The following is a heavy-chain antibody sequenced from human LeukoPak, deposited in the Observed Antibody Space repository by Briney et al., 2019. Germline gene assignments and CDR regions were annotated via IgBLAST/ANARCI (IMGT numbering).Heavy chain of an antibody. CDR3: ASPRAERSTWYAVDY. V-gene: IGHV4-34*01. CDR2: IYDNGST. CDR1: GGSFSGYY. J-gene: IGHJ4*02. Sequence: SETLSLTCAVYGGSFSGYYWSWIRQPPGKGLEWIGEIYDNGSTNYNPSLKSRVTISVDKSENQFSLRLSSVPAADTAIYYCASPRAERSTWYAVDYWGQGTLVTVSA. D-gene: IGHD6-13*01.